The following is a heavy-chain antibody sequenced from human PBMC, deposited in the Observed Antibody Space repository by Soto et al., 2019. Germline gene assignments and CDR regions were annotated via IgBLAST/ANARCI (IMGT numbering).Heavy chain of an antibody. D-gene: IGHD2-15*01. Sequence: TSETLSLTCTVSGGSISSYYWSWIRQPPGKGLEWIGYIYYSGSTNYNPSLKSRVTISVDTSKNQFSLKLSSVTAADTAVYYCARDATLQGYCSGGSCYPSPFDPWGQGTLVTVS. CDR2: IYYSGST. J-gene: IGHJ5*02. V-gene: IGHV4-59*01. CDR3: ARDATLQGYCSGGSCYPSPFDP. CDR1: GGSISSYY.